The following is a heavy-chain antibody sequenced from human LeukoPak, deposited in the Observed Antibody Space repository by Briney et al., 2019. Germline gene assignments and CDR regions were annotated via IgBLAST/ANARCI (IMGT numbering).Heavy chain of an antibody. CDR3: ARHPLYSSSWYGQYNWFDP. J-gene: IGHJ5*02. Sequence: KSSETLSLTCTVSGGSISSGSYYWSWIRQPAGKGLEWIGRIYTSGSTNYNPSLKSRVTISVDTSKNQFSLKLSSVTAADTAVYYCARHPLYSSSWYGQYNWFDPWGQGTLVTVSS. V-gene: IGHV4-61*02. CDR2: IYTSGST. CDR1: GGSISSGSYY. D-gene: IGHD6-13*01.